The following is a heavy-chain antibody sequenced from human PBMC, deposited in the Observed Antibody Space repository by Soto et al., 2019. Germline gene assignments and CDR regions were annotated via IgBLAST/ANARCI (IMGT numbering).Heavy chain of an antibody. CDR3: AREKGSGVGWFDP. Sequence: SETLSLTCTVSGGSISSGDYYWSWIRQPPGKGLEWIGYIYYSGSTYYNPSLKSRVTISVDTSKNQFSLKLSSVTAADTAVYYCAREKGSGVGWFDPWGQGTLVTVSS. D-gene: IGHD3-10*01. V-gene: IGHV4-30-4*01. CDR2: IYYSGST. J-gene: IGHJ5*02. CDR1: GGSISSGDYY.